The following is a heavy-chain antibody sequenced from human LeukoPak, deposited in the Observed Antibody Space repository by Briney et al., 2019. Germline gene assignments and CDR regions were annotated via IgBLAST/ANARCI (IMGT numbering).Heavy chain of an antibody. J-gene: IGHJ5*02. Sequence: SETLSLTCTVSGGSIGSYYWSWIRQPPGKGLEWIGYMYHSGSTNYNPSLKSRVTISVDTSKNQFSLKLSSVTAADTAVYYCANAGYSSGYYYWFDPWGQGTLVTVSS. CDR2: MYHSGST. CDR3: ANAGYSSGYYYWFDP. CDR1: GGSIGSYY. D-gene: IGHD3-22*01. V-gene: IGHV4-59*08.